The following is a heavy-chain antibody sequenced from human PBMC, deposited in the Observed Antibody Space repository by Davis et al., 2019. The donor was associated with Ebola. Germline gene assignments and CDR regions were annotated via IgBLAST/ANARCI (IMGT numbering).Heavy chain of an antibody. CDR1: GFTFRSFA. V-gene: IGHV3-7*03. CDR3: ARDTWYGFDI. D-gene: IGHD6-13*01. J-gene: IGHJ3*02. Sequence: PGGSLRLSCAASGFTFRSFAMNWVRQAPGKGPEWVAIIKQDGSEKYYVDSVKGRFTISRDNAKNSLYLQMNSLRAEDTAVYYCARDTWYGFDIWGQGTMVTVSS. CDR2: IKQDGSEK.